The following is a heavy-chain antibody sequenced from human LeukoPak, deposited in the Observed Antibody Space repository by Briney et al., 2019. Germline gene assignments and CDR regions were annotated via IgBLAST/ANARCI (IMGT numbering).Heavy chain of an antibody. Sequence: SETLSLTCAVYGGSFSGYYWSWIRQPPGKGLEWIGYIYYSGSTNYNPSLKSRVTISVDTSKNQFSLKLSSVTAADTAVYYCARDFRKYYYGMDVWGQGTTVTVSS. D-gene: IGHD1-14*01. CDR2: IYYSGST. CDR3: ARDFRKYYYGMDV. J-gene: IGHJ6*02. V-gene: IGHV4-59*01. CDR1: GGSFSGYY.